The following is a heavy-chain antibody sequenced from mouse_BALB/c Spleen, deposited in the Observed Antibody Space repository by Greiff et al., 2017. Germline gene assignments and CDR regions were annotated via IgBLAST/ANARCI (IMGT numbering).Heavy chain of an antibody. CDR3: ARGYDYDVGYAMDY. V-gene: IGHV5-9-1*01. D-gene: IGHD2-4*01. CDR1: GFTFSSYA. Sequence: EVMLVESGGGLVKPGGSLKLSCAASGFTFSSYAMSWVRQTPEKRLEWVATISSGGSYTYYPDTVTGRFTISRDNAKNTLYLEMSSLRSEDTAMYYCARGYDYDVGYAMDYWGQGTSVTVSS. J-gene: IGHJ4*01. CDR2: ISSGGSYT.